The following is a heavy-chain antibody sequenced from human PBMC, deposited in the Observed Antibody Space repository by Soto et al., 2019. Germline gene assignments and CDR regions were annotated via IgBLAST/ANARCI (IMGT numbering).Heavy chain of an antibody. CDR1: GGSISPYY. CDR2: IYYSGST. Sequence: SLTCTVSGGSISPYYWSWIRQTPGKGLEWIAYIYYSGSTNYNPSLKSRVTISVDTSKNQCSLKLSSVTAADTAVYYCARASYYSHSFAYSLDFCGPAPLVTVSS. CDR3: ARASYYSHSFAYSLDF. V-gene: IGHV4-59*01. D-gene: IGHD3-22*01. J-gene: IGHJ4*02.